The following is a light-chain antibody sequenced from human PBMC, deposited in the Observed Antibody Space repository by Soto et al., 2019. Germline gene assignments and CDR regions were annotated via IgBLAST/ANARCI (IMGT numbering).Light chain of an antibody. CDR3: AAWDDSLEGVL. CDR2: MNN. J-gene: IGLJ2*01. Sequence: QSVLTKPPSASGTPGQTVTISCSGSSSNIGGNFVSWYQHVPGTAPKVLIFMNNQRPSGVPDRFSGSKSGTSASLAISGLRSEDESDYYGAAWDDSLEGVLFGGGTKLTVL. V-gene: IGLV1-47*01. CDR1: SSNIGGNF.